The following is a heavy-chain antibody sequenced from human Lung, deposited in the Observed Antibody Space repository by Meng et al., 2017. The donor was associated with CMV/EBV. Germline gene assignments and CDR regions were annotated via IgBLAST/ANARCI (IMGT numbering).Heavy chain of an antibody. J-gene: IGHJ5*02. CDR2: VFHTGDT. Sequence: SETLSFXXNISGDSMANFYWTWIRQPPGKGLEWVGSVFHTGDTKYNSSLKGRLTLSVDASRKQVSLRLVSLNTADTATYYCARGRSCVDGVCYDDHNYFGPWGQGTXVTVSS. CDR1: GDSMANFY. D-gene: IGHD2-21*02. V-gene: IGHV4-59*01. CDR3: ARGRSCVDGVCYDDHNYFGP.